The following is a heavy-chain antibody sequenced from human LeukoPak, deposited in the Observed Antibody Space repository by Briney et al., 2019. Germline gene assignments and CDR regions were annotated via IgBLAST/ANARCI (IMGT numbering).Heavy chain of an antibody. D-gene: IGHD4-11*01. CDR3: ARSDYNDYRGLGF. V-gene: IGHV1-46*01. Sequence: ASVKVSCKASGYAFTSYHIHWMRQAPGQGLGWMGIIIPSSGSTTYAQKFQGRVTMTRDASTSTVYMELSSLTSDDTAVYFCARSDYNDYRGLGFWGQGTLVTVSS. J-gene: IGHJ4*02. CDR2: IIPSSGST. CDR1: GYAFTSYH.